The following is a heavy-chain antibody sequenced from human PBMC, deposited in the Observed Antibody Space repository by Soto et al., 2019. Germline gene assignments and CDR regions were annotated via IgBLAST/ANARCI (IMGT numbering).Heavy chain of an antibody. Sequence: GGSLRLSCIASGFTFSSYWMAWVRQAPGKGPEWVANIKQDGSEKYYVDSVRGRFTISRDNSKNTLYLQMSSLRAEDSAVYYCARGSKDSYPGSRIFDFWGRGTLVTVSS. J-gene: IGHJ4*02. D-gene: IGHD2-15*01. CDR1: GFTFSSYW. CDR2: IKQDGSEK. V-gene: IGHV3-7*03. CDR3: ARGSKDSYPGSRIFDF.